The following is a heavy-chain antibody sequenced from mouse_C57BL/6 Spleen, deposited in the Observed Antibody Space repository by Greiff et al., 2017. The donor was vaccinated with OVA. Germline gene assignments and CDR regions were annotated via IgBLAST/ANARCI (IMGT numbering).Heavy chain of an antibody. J-gene: IGHJ4*01. V-gene: IGHV1-69*01. Sequence: VQLQQPGAELVMPGASVKLSCKASGYTFTSYWLHWVKQRPGQGLEWIGEIDPSDSYTNYNQKFKGKSTLTVDKSSRTASMQLSSLTSEGAAVDDGARTASTRGYAMDYWGQGTSVTVSS. CDR3: ARTASTRGYAMDY. CDR1: GYTFTSYW. D-gene: IGHD6-1*01. CDR2: IDPSDSYT.